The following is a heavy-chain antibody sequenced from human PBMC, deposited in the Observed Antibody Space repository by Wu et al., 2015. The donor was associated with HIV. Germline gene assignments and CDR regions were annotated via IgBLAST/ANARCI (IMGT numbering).Heavy chain of an antibody. J-gene: IGHJ4*02. CDR1: GGTFSSYT. V-gene: IGHV1-69*15. CDR3: ARELLWGEDF. Sequence: QVQLAQSGAEVKKPGSSVRVSCKASGGTFSSYTFNWVRQAPGQGLEWMGRIIPISGTTDYAQKFQGRIPITADESTRTTYMELNSLRYEDTAVYFCARELLWGEDFWGQGTRVTVSS. CDR2: IIPISGTT. D-gene: IGHD2-21*01.